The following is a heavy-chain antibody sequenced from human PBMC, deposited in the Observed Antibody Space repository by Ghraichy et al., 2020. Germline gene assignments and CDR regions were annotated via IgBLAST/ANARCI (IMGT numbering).Heavy chain of an antibody. D-gene: IGHD3-3*01. CDR2: INHSGST. CDR1: GGSFSGYY. J-gene: IGHJ6*02. Sequence: ESLNISCAVYGGSFSGYYWSWIRQPPGKGLEWIGEINHSGSTNYNPSLKSRVTISVDTSKNQFSLKLSSVTAADTAVYYCARLRGDLEWLLSNYYYYYGMDVWGQGTTVTVSS. V-gene: IGHV4-34*01. CDR3: ARLRGDLEWLLSNYYYYYGMDV.